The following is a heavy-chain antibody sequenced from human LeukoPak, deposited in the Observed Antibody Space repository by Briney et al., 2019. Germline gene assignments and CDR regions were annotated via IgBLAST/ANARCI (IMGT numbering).Heavy chain of an antibody. J-gene: IGHJ6*03. V-gene: IGHV3-7*01. CDR2: IKQDGSEK. CDR3: ARVRKDYYYYYMDV. CDR1: EFTFSSYW. Sequence: GGSLRLSCAASEFTFSSYWMSWVRQAPGKGLEWVANIKQDGSEKYYVDSVKGRFTISRDNAKNSLYLQMNSLRAVDTAVYYCARVRKDYYYYYMDVWGKGTTVTVSS.